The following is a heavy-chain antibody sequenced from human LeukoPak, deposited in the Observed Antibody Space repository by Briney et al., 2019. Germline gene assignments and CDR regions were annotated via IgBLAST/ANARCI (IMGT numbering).Heavy chain of an antibody. CDR3: ARWDSSSDAFDI. CDR2: MNPNSGNT. CDR1: GYTFTSYD. V-gene: IGHV1-8*03. D-gene: IGHD6-6*01. Sequence: ASVKVSCKASGYTFTSYDINWVRQATGQELEWMGWMNPNSGNTGYAQKFQGRVTITRNTSISTAYMELSSLRSEDTAVYYCARWDSSSDAFDIWGQGTMVTVSS. J-gene: IGHJ3*02.